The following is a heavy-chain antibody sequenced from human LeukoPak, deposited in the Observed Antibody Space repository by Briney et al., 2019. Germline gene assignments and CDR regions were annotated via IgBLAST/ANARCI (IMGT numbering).Heavy chain of an antibody. D-gene: IGHD4-11*01. Sequence: GRSLRLSCAASGFIFGDYALHWVRQAPGKGLEWVANIKQDGSEKYYVDSVKGRFTISRDNAKNSLYLQMNSLRAEDTAVYYCARDYGNYGYFDYWGQGTLVTVSS. J-gene: IGHJ4*02. V-gene: IGHV3-7*01. CDR2: IKQDGSEK. CDR1: GFIFGDYA. CDR3: ARDYGNYGYFDY.